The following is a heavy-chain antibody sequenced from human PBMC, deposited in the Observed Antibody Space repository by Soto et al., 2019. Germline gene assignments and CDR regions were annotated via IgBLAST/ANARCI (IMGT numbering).Heavy chain of an antibody. J-gene: IGHJ4*02. Sequence: EVQLVESGGGLVQPGGSLRLSCEASGFTFSTFWMHWVRQAPGKGLVWVSRINSDGSSTNYEDSVKGRVTICRDNAKNTLYLQLNSLRPEDTAVYYCARDFEYWGQGTLVTVSS. CDR1: GFTFSTFW. CDR2: INSDGSST. V-gene: IGHV3-74*01. CDR3: ARDFEY.